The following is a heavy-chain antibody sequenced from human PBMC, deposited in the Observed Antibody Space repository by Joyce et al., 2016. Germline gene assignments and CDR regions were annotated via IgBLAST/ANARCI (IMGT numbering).Heavy chain of an antibody. CDR2: VHRRGTS. D-gene: IGHD6-19*01. Sequence: QLQLKESGPGLVKPSETLSLTCTVSGGSIDDSSSYWGWIRQSPGKVLELIGTVHRRGTSYYSPSLKSRVTVSTELSKNQFSLRLTSVNAADTAIYYCARQAVTGPEIDLWGQGTLVTVS. V-gene: IGHV4-39*01. CDR3: ARQAVTGPEIDL. J-gene: IGHJ4*02. CDR1: GGSIDDSSSY.